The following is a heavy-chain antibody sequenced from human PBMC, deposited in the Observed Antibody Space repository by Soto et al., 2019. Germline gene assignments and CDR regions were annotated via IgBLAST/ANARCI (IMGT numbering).Heavy chain of an antibody. CDR3: ARDAKMFGGELGWFDL. D-gene: IGHD3-10*02. CDR2: IIPILGTA. CDR1: GGTFSSYA. V-gene: IGHV1-69*13. J-gene: IGHJ5*02. Sequence: SVKVSCKASGGTFSSYAISWVRQAPGQGLEWMGGIIPILGTANYAQKFQGRVTITADESTSTAYMELSSLRSEDTAVYYCARDAKMFGGELGWFDLCGQGTLVTVSS.